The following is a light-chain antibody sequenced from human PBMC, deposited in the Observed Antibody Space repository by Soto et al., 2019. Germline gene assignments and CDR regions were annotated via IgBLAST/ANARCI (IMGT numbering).Light chain of an antibody. CDR3: CSFAGNSTLI. Sequence: QSALTQPDSVSGSPGQSITISCIGTSSNVGNYNLVSWYQQYPGRSPKLMIYGSSRRPSGISNRFSGSKSDNTATLTISGLQAEDEGTYSCCSFAGNSTLIFGGGTKLTVL. V-gene: IGLV2-23*01. CDR1: SSNVGNYNL. CDR2: GSS. J-gene: IGLJ2*01.